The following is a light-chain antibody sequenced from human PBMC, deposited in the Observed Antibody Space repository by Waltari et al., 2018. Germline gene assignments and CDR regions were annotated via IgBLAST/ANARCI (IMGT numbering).Light chain of an antibody. J-gene: IGLJ2*01. V-gene: IGLV2-14*03. CDR1: SDYVGGYNF. CDR3: SAYTSWSTVI. Sequence: QSALTQPASVSASPGQSIPLPCPGTSDYVGGYNFVSLSQPPPGQAPKPTLYDVFKRPSGVYNRFSGSKSLNTASLSISGLQAEDEGVYYCSAYTSWSTVIFGGGTKLAVL. CDR2: DVF.